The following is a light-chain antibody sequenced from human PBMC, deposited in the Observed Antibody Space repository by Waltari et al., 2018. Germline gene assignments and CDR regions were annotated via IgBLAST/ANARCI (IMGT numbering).Light chain of an antibody. V-gene: IGLV2-14*01. J-gene: IGLJ2*01. CDR2: DVS. CDR1: SSDVGGYNY. CDR3: SSYTSCSTLV. Sequence: QSALTQPASVSGSPGQSITIPCTGTSSDVGGYNYVPWYQQHPGKAPKHMIYDVSNRPSGVSNRFPGSKSVHTASLTISELQAEDEADYYCSSYTSCSTLVFGGGTKLTVL.